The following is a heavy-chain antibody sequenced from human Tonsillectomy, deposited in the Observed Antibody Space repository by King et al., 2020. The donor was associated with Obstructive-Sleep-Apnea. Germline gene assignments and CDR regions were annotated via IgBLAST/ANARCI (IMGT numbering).Heavy chain of an antibody. CDR2: IRNKPNSYAT. V-gene: IGHV3-73*01. Sequence: VQLVESGGGLVQPGGSLKLSCAASGFTFSGSAIHWVRQASGKGLEWVGRIRNKPNSYATAYAASVNGRFTISRDDSKNTAYLQMNSLKTEDTAVYYCTSLRVEMPTMWQNNWGQGTLVTVSS. J-gene: IGHJ4*02. D-gene: IGHD5-24*01. CDR3: TSLRVEMPTMWQNN. CDR1: GFTFSGSA.